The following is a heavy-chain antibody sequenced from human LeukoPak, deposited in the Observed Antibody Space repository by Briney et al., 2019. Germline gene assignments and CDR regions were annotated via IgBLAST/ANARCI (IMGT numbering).Heavy chain of an antibody. V-gene: IGHV3-23*01. CDR3: GVYSSSWHDY. CDR1: GFTFSSYA. Sequence: GGSLRLSCAASGFTFSSYAMSWVRQAPGKGLEWVSVISGSGGSTNYADSVKGRFTISRDNSKNTLYLQMNSLRAEDTAVYYCGVYSSSWHDYWGQGTLVTVPS. J-gene: IGHJ4*02. CDR2: ISGSGGST. D-gene: IGHD6-13*01.